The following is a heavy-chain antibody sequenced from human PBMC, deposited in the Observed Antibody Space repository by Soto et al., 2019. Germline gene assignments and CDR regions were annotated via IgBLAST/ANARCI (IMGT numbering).Heavy chain of an antibody. CDR3: AGGGWSHEY. V-gene: IGHV4-59*01. Sequence: VQLPESGPGLVKPSETLFLTCTGSGDSMANNYWCWVRQSPGKGLEWIGYISYTGDTNYNPSLRSRLTLLVNTSKNQFSLNLRAVTTADTAVYYCAGGGWSHEYGGQGALVTVSS. CDR2: ISYTGDT. CDR1: GDSMANNY. J-gene: IGHJ4*02. D-gene: IGHD3-16*01.